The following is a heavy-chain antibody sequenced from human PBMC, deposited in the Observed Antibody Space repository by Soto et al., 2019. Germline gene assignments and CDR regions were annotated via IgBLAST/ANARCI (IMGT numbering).Heavy chain of an antibody. CDR3: ASMDDYGGNSNY. J-gene: IGHJ4*02. D-gene: IGHD4-17*01. Sequence: SETLSLTCAVYGGSFSAFYWTWIRQPPGKGLEWLGEINHSGSTNYNPSLKSRVTISVDTSKNQFSLRLSSVTVADTAVYYCASMDDYGGNSNYWGQGTLVTVPS. CDR2: INHSGST. V-gene: IGHV4-34*01. CDR1: GGSFSAFY.